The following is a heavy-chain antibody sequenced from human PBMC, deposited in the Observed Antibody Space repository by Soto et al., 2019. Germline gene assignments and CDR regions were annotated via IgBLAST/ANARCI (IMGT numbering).Heavy chain of an antibody. D-gene: IGHD1-26*01. CDR2: IYYSGST. J-gene: IGHJ4*02. Sequence: PSETLSLSCTVSGGSISSYYWSWIRQPPGKGLEWIGYIYYSGSTNYNPSLKSRVTISVDTSKNQFSLKLSSVTAADTAAYYCARGSGSYFPFDYWGQGTLVTAPQ. CDR3: ARGSGSYFPFDY. CDR1: GGSISSYY. V-gene: IGHV4-59*01.